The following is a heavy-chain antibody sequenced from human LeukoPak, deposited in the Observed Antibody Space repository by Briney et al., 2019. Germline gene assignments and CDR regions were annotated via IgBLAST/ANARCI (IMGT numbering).Heavy chain of an antibody. D-gene: IGHD3-3*01. Sequence: GGSLRLSCAASGFTFSSYGMHWVRQAPGKGLEWVAVIWYDGSNKYYADSVKGRFTISRDNSKNTLYLQMNSLRAEDTAVYYCARDRLRFLEYYGMDVWGQGTTVTVSS. J-gene: IGHJ6*02. CDR2: IWYDGSNK. CDR1: GFTFSSYG. V-gene: IGHV3-33*01. CDR3: ARDRLRFLEYYGMDV.